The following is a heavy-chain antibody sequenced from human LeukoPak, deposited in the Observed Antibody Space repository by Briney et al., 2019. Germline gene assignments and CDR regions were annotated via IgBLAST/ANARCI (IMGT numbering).Heavy chain of an antibody. Sequence: GGSLRLSCAASGFTFSSYSMNWVRQAPGKGLEWVSYIGSSSSTIYYADSVKGRFTISRDNAKNSLYLQMNSLRAEDTAVYYCARGWMGKGYFDYWGQGTLVTVSS. D-gene: IGHD6-19*01. J-gene: IGHJ4*02. CDR1: GFTFSSYS. CDR2: IGSSSSTI. V-gene: IGHV3-48*01. CDR3: ARGWMGKGYFDY.